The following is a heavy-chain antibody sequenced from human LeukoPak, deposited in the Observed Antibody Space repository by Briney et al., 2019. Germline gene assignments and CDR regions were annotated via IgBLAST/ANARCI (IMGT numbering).Heavy chain of an antibody. CDR2: FCYSGST. Sequence: PSETLSLTCTVSGGSISISNYYWGWLRQPPGKGLEWIGSFCYSGSTYYNPSLKSRVTISVDTSKSQFSLKLNSVTAADTAVYYCARKQWVMYYFDSWGQGTLVTVSS. J-gene: IGHJ4*02. V-gene: IGHV4-39*01. CDR1: GGSISISNYY. CDR3: ARKQWVMYYFDS. D-gene: IGHD6-19*01.